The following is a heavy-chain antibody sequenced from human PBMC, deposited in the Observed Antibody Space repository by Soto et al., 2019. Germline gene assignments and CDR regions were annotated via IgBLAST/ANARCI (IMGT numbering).Heavy chain of an antibody. Sequence: EVQLVESGGGVTQPGRSLRLSCAASGFTFDDYAMHWVRQAPGKGLEWVSGVSWNSGNIGYADSVKGRFTISRDNSKNSLYLQIDSLRTEDTALYYCEKETQANLGTGGFDYWGQGTLVTVSS. CDR1: GFTFDDYA. CDR3: EKETQANLGTGGFDY. V-gene: IGHV3-9*01. CDR2: VSWNSGNI. J-gene: IGHJ4*02. D-gene: IGHD7-27*01.